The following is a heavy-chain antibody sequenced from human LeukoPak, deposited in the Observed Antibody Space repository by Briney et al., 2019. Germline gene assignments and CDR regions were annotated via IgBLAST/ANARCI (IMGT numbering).Heavy chain of an antibody. Sequence: PGGSLRLSCAASGFIVSNKYMAWVRQTPGKGLEWVSVIYTGGSTYYADSVKGRFTISRDNPKNTVHLQMNRLRVEDTAVYYCAKDYYGPSGGIDYWGQGTLVTVSS. V-gene: IGHV3-53*01. CDR3: AKDYYGPSGGIDY. CDR1: GFIVSNKY. CDR2: IYTGGST. J-gene: IGHJ4*02. D-gene: IGHD3-10*01.